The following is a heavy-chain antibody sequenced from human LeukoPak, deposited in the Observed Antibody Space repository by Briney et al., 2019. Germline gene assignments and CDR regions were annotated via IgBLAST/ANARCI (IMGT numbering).Heavy chain of an antibody. D-gene: IGHD3-9*01. V-gene: IGHV3-23*01. Sequence: GGSLRLSCAASGFSFSSHWVHWVRQAPGKGLEWVSAISHSGGSTYYADSVKGRFTISRDNSKNTLYLQMNSLRAEDTAIYYCAKCGARFGYYDSGAWGQGTLVTVSS. J-gene: IGHJ5*02. CDR2: ISHSGGST. CDR1: GFSFSSHW. CDR3: AKCGARFGYYDSGA.